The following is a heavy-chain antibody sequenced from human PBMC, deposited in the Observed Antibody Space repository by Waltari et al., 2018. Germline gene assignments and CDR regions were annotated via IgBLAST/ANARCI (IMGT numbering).Heavy chain of an antibody. J-gene: IGHJ4*01. CDR2: ICPVDPDT. CDR3: MRQRPLFDYYGSKVNPQEIEY. V-gene: IGHV5-51*07. Sequence: EVQLAQSGAEVQTPGHTLKISCQASGYIYHNYWIGLLHTCTGKGLVWVGIICPVDPDTTYSPSFHGNVTISADKSISTAYLQWTRLQASDTAMYYCMRQRPLFDYYGSKVNPQEIEYWGHGTLVIVSS. D-gene: IGHD3-10*01. CDR1: GYIYHNYW.